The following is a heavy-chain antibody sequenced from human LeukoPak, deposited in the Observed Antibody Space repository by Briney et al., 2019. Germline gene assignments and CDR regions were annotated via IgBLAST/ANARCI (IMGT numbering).Heavy chain of an antibody. Sequence: GGSLRLSCAASGFIFSSSWMSWVRQAPGKGLEWVAYIKQDGSEKYYVDSVKGRFTISRDNAQNSLYLQMNSLRAEDTAVYYCARGSNYFRVWGQGTLVTVSS. CDR2: IKQDGSEK. D-gene: IGHD4-11*01. J-gene: IGHJ4*02. CDR1: GFIFSSSW. CDR3: ARGSNYFRV. V-gene: IGHV3-7*01.